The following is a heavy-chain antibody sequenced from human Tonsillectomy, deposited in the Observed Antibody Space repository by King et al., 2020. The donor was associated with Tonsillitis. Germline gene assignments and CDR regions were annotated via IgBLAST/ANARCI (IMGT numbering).Heavy chain of an antibody. Sequence: VPLQESGPGLVKPSQTLSLTCTVSGGSISSGSYYWSWIRQPAGKGLEWIGRINSSGSTNYKPSLKSRVTISVDTSKNQFSLKLSSVTAADTAVYYCARGEYSYGFWFDPWGQGTLVTVSS. CDR3: ARGEYSYGFWFDP. CDR2: INSSGST. J-gene: IGHJ5*02. D-gene: IGHD5-18*01. CDR1: GGSISSGSYY. V-gene: IGHV4-61*02.